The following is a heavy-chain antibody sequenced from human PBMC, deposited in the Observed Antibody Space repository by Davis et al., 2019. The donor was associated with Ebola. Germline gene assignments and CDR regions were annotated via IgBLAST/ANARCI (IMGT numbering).Heavy chain of an antibody. J-gene: IGHJ4*02. CDR1: GGSFSGYY. V-gene: IGHV4-59*08. CDR2: IYYSGST. D-gene: IGHD2-15*01. Sequence: GSLRLSCAVYGGSFSGYYWSWIRQPPGKGLEWIGYIYYSGSTNYNPSLKSRVTISVDTSKNQFSLKLSSVTAADTAVYYCAGNGGSCYSCFDYWGQGTLVTVSS. CDR3: AGNGGSCYSCFDY.